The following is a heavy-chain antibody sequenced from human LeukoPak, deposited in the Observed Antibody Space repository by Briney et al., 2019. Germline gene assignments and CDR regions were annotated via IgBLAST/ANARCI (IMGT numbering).Heavy chain of an antibody. CDR1: GFTFSSYG. J-gene: IGHJ4*02. V-gene: IGHV3-33*01. CDR2: IWYDGSNK. Sequence: GGSLRLSCAASGFTFSSYGMHWVRQAPGKGLEWVAVIWYDGSNKYYADSVKGRFTISRDNSKNTLYLQMNSLRAEDTAVYYCARDDSSSWYLSIDYWGQGTLVTVSS. CDR3: ARDDSSSWYLSIDY. D-gene: IGHD6-13*01.